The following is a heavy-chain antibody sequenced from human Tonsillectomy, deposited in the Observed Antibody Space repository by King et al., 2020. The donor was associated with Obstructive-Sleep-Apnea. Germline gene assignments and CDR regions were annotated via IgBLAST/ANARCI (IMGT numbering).Heavy chain of an antibody. Sequence: VQLQQWGAGLLKPSETLSLTCAVYDEYFSGYSWSWIRQPPGKGLEWIGEINHSGRTNYNPSLRSRVTISVDSSKNQFSLKLTSVTAAHTAVYYCARVYCCDGKCSMDYFDYWDQGTLVTVSS. CDR2: INHSGRT. CDR1: DEYFSGYS. V-gene: IGHV4-34*01. D-gene: IGHD2-15*01. CDR3: ARVYCCDGKCSMDYFDY. J-gene: IGHJ4*02.